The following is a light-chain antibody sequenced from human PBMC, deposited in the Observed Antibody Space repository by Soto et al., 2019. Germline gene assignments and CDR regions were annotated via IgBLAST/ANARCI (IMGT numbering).Light chain of an antibody. V-gene: IGKV3-20*01. Sequence: EIVLTQSPGTLSLSPGERATLSCRASQSVSSSYLAWYQQKPGQAPRLLIYGASSRATGIPDRFSGSGSETDFTLTSSRLEPEDCAVYYGQQYGSSSWRFGQGTKVEIK. CDR3: QQYGSSSWR. CDR1: QSVSSSY. CDR2: GAS. J-gene: IGKJ1*01.